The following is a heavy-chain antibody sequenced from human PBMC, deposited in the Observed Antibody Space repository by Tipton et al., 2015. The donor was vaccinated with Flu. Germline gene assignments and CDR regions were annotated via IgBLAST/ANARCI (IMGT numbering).Heavy chain of an antibody. D-gene: IGHD2-21*02. J-gene: IGHJ4*02. V-gene: IGHV5-51*01. Sequence: QLVQSGAEVKKPGESLKISCKGSGSSFSSYWIAWVRQMPGKGLEWMGIIYPDDSDTKYSPSFQGNVTFSADKSVNTAYLQWSSLKASDTAIYFCVRQNCGGDCYPDYWGQGTLVTVSS. CDR1: GSSFSSYW. CDR2: IYPDDSDT. CDR3: VRQNCGGDCYPDY.